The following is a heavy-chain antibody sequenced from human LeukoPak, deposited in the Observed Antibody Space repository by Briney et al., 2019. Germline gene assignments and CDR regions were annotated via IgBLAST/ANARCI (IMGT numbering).Heavy chain of an antibody. CDR1: GFTFSNAW. CDR2: IKSKTDGGTT. CDR3: TTDSVYYYDSSGYYYDVGYFDY. J-gene: IGHJ4*02. V-gene: IGHV3-15*01. Sequence: GGSLRLSCAASGFTFSNAWMGWVRQAPGKGLEWVGRIKSKTDGGTTDYAAPVKGRFTISRDDSKNTLYLQMNSLKTEDTAVYYCTTDSVYYYDSSGYYYDVGYFDYWGQGTLVTVSS. D-gene: IGHD3-22*01.